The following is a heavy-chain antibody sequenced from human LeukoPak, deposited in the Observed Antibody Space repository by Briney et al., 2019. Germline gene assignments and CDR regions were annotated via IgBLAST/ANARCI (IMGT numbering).Heavy chain of an antibody. CDR3: ASRYYYDSSSYHPGDY. D-gene: IGHD3-22*01. V-gene: IGHV4-30-4*01. CDR1: GGSISSGDYY. CDR2: IYYSGST. Sequence: SETLSLTCTVSGGSISSGDYYWSWIRQPPGKGLEWIGYIYYSGSTYYNPSLKSRVTISVDTSKNQFSLKLSSVTAADTAVYYCASRYYYDSSSYHPGDYWGQGTLVTVSS. J-gene: IGHJ4*02.